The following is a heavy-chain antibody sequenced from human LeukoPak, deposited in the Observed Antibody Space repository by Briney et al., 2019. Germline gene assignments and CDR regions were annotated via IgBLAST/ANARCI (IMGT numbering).Heavy chain of an antibody. CDR1: GYTFTTLG. V-gene: IGHV1-18*01. J-gene: IGHJ4*02. CDR3: AREYCHGGKCWDPDY. Sequence: ASVKVSCKASGYTFTTLGITWVRQAPGQGLEWMGWINTYNHNTYYAQKFQDRLTVTADTSTSTVYMDLSSLRSDDTAVYYCAREYCHGGKCWDPDYWGQGTLVTVSS. D-gene: IGHD2-15*01. CDR2: INTYNHNT.